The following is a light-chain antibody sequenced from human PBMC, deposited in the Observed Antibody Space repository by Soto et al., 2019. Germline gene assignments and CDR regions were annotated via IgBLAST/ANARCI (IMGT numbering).Light chain of an antibody. CDR2: GAS. J-gene: IGKJ3*01. CDR1: QSVSTN. Sequence: EIVMTQSPATLSVSPGERATLSCRTSQSVSTNLAWYQQKPGQAPRLLIYGASTRATGIPARLSGSGSETEFNLNISSLQSEDFAVYYCQQYNNWLPFTFGPGTKVDIK. V-gene: IGKV3-15*01. CDR3: QQYNNWLPFT.